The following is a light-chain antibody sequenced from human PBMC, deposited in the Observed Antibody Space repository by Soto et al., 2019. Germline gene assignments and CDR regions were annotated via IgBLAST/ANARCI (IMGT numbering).Light chain of an antibody. V-gene: IGKV3-20*01. CDR2: GAS. J-gene: IGKJ1*01. CDR1: QSIRSTF. Sequence: EIVLTQSPGTLSLSPGEGATLSCRASQSIRSTFLAWYQHKPGQAPRVLIYGASRRAAGIPDRFSGSGSGTDFTLTISRLVPEDFAVYYCQQYESSWTFGQGTNVE. CDR3: QQYESSWT.